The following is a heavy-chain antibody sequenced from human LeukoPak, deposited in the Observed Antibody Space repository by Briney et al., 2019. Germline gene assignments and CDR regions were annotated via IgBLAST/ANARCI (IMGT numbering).Heavy chain of an antibody. CDR1: GFTFSSYS. Sequence: GGSLRLSCAASGFTFSSYSMNWVRQAPGKGLEWVSSISSSSYIYYADSVKGRFTISRDNSKNTLYLQMNTLRSEDTAVYYCAKGSSGWTYYFDYWGQGTLVTVSS. V-gene: IGHV3-21*01. CDR3: AKGSSGWTYYFDY. D-gene: IGHD6-19*01. J-gene: IGHJ4*02. CDR2: ISSSSYI.